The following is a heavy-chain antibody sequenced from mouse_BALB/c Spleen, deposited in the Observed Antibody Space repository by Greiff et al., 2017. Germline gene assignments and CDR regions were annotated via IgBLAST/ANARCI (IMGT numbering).Heavy chain of an antibody. CDR1: GFTFSSFG. CDR3: ARRGTGEYAMDY. D-gene: IGHD3-1*01. CDR2: ISSGSSTI. V-gene: IGHV5-17*02. Sequence: EVQVVESGGGLVQPGGSRKLSCAASGFTFSSFGMHWVRQAPEKGLEWVAYISSGSSTIYYADTVKGRFTISRDNPKNTLFLQMTSLRSEDTAMYYCARRGTGEYAMDYWGQGTSVTVSS. J-gene: IGHJ4*01.